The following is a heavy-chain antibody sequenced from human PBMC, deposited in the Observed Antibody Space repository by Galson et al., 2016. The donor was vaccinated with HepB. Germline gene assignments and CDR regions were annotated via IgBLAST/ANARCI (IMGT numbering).Heavy chain of an antibody. CDR3: ARDAWSGYYARDAFDI. CDR1: GFTFSTYA. CDR2: ISGSGGSI. D-gene: IGHD3-3*01. V-gene: IGHV3-23*01. J-gene: IGHJ3*02. Sequence: SLRLSCAASGFTFSTYAMTWVRQAPGKGLEWVATISGSGGSIYYADSVKGRFTISRDNSKNTLFLQMKRLRDEDTALYYCARDAWSGYYARDAFDIWGQGTMVTVSS.